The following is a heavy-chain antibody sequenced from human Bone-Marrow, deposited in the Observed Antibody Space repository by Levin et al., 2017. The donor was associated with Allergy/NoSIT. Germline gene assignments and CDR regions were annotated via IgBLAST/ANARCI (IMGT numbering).Heavy chain of an antibody. J-gene: IGHJ4*02. CDR1: GYNFANYA. V-gene: IGHV1-18*01. D-gene: IGHD4-23*01. CDR3: ARDDYGGDTAADY. CDR2: VSGYNGNT. Sequence: ASVKVSCKPSGYNFANYAITWVRQAPGQGLEWMAWVSGYNGNTNSAQKFQGRVTMTMDTSTTTAYMEVKNLQYDDTAVYYCARDDYGGDTAADYWGQGTLVIVSS.